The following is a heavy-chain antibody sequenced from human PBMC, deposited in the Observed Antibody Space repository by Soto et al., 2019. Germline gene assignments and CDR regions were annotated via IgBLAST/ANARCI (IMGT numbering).Heavy chain of an antibody. V-gene: IGHV3-33*01. D-gene: IGHD4-17*01. Sequence: WGSLRLSCAASGVTFSSYGMHWVRQAPGKGLEWVAVIWYDGSNKYYADSVKGRFTISRDNSKNTLYLQMNSLRAEDTAVYYCARDPGPAVTTEAYYGMDVWGQGTTVTVSS. CDR1: GVTFSSYG. CDR3: ARDPGPAVTTEAYYGMDV. CDR2: IWYDGSNK. J-gene: IGHJ6*02.